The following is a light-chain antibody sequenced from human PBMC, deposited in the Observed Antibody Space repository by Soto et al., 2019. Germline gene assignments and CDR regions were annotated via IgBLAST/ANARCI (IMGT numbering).Light chain of an antibody. Sequence: QSVLTQPPSVSAAPGQKVTISCSGSSSNIGGNSVSWYRQLPGTAPKLLIYDDDKRPSGIPDRFSGSKSGTSATLGITGFRTGDEADYYCGSWDSSLSAYVFGTGTKVTVL. CDR1: SSNIGGNS. CDR3: GSWDSSLSAYV. J-gene: IGLJ1*01. CDR2: DDD. V-gene: IGLV1-51*01.